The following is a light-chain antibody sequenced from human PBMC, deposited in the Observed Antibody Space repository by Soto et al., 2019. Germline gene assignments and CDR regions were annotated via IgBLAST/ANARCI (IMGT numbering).Light chain of an antibody. CDR2: GPS. J-gene: IGKJ5*01. CDR1: QSVSSY. CDR3: QQYKNLPAIP. V-gene: IGKV3D-15*01. Sequence: EIVWTQSPATLSLSPGERATLSCRASQSVSSYLAWYQQKPGQAPRLLIYGPSTRATGIPARFSGSGSGTEFTLTISSLQSEDFAIYYCQQYKNLPAIPFGQGTRLAIK.